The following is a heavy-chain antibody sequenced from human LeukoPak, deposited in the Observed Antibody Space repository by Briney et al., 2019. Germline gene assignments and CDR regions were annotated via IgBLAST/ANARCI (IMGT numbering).Heavy chain of an antibody. Sequence: ASVKVSCKASGYNLRSHGITWVRQARGQGLEWMGWISGYNGDIKEAQKFQGRLTMITETSTSTAYMELRSLRSDDTAVYYCAGFSVFGADTSPRYNSGMDVWGQGTTVTVSS. V-gene: IGHV1-18*01. CDR1: GYNLRSHG. CDR3: AGFSVFGADTSPRYNSGMDV. CDR2: ISGYNGDI. D-gene: IGHD3-16*01. J-gene: IGHJ6*02.